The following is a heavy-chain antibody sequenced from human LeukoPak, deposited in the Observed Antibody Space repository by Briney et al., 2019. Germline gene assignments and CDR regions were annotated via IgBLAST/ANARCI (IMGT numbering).Heavy chain of an antibody. CDR1: GFTFSTYS. CDR3: ARGRSITLLRGVAMSDGFDI. V-gene: IGHV3-21*01. D-gene: IGHD3-10*01. Sequence: PGGSLRLSCAASGFTFSTYSMSWVRQAPGKGLEWVSFIDTSGSYIYYGDSMKGRFTISRDNAKNSLYLQMSSLRAEDTAVYYCARGRSITLLRGVAMSDGFDIWGQGAMVTVSS. J-gene: IGHJ3*02. CDR2: IDTSGSYI.